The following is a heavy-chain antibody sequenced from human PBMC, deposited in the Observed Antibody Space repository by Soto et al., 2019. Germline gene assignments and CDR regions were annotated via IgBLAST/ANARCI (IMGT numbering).Heavy chain of an antibody. J-gene: IGHJ4*02. Sequence: GGSLRLSSAASGFTFRSYGMSWVRQATGKGMEWVCSISMISSYTSCANSVKGLFTISRDNAKNSLYLQMNSLRAEDTAVDYCARDRLAAHTTLDYWGQGTLVTVSS. CDR3: ARDRLAAHTTLDY. CDR1: GFTFRSYG. V-gene: IGHV3-21*01. CDR2: ISMISSYT. D-gene: IGHD6-6*01.